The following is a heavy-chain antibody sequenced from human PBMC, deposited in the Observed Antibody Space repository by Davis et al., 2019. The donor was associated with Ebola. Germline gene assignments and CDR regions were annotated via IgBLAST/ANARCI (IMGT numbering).Heavy chain of an antibody. V-gene: IGHV1-69*04. J-gene: IGHJ5*02. CDR1: GYTFTSYG. CDR3: ARVMVRGVGFDP. D-gene: IGHD3-10*01. CDR2: IIPILGIA. Sequence: AASVKVSCKASGYTFTSYGISWVRQAPGQGLEWMGRIIPILGIANYAQKFQGRVTITADKSTSTAYMELSSLRSEDTAVYYCARVMVRGVGFDPWGQGTLVTVSS.